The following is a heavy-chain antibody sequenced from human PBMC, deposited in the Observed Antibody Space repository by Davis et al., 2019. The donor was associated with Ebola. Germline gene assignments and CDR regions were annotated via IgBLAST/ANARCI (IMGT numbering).Heavy chain of an antibody. J-gene: IGHJ6*02. V-gene: IGHV3-48*04. D-gene: IGHD6-13*01. CDR2: ISSSGSTI. Sequence: GGSLRLSCAASGFTFSSYSMNWVRQAPGKGLEWVSYISSSGSTIYYADSVKGRFTISRDNAKNSLYLQMNSLRAEDTAVYYCARGRLAGNYYYYGMDVWGQGTTVTVSS. CDR3: ARGRLAGNYYYYGMDV. CDR1: GFTFSSYS.